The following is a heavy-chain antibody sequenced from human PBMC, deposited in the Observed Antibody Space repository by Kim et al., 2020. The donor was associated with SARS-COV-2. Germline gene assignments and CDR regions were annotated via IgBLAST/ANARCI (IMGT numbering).Heavy chain of an antibody. CDR1: GGSISSGGYY. CDR3: ARAGGTTIFGVVTWWFDP. V-gene: IGHV4-31*03. J-gene: IGHJ5*02. CDR2: IYYSGST. Sequence: SETLSLTCTVSGGSISSGGYYWSWIRQHPGKGLEWIGYIYYSGSTYYNPSLKSRVTISVDTSKNQFSLKLSSVTAADTAVYYCARAGGTTIFGVVTWWFDPWGQGTLVTVSS. D-gene: IGHD3-3*01.